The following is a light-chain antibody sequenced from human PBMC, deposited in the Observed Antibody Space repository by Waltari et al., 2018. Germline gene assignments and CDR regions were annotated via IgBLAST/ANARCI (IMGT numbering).Light chain of an antibody. CDR2: NIN. CDR1: SGSVSSTSY. J-gene: IGLJ3*02. V-gene: IGLV8-61*01. CDR3: ALYMGSGIWV. Sequence: QIAVTQEPSLSVSPGGTVTLTCALSSGSVSSTSYASWYQQTPGQPPRTLVYNINTRSSGGPDRFSRSMLGNKAALTITGAQAEDESDYYCALYMGSGIWVFGGGTKLTVL.